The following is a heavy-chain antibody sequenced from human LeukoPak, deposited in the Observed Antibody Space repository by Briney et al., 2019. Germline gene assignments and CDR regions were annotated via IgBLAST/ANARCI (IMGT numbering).Heavy chain of an antibody. CDR2: IYYSGST. CDR3: ARALRGNTGTFSPYFDY. D-gene: IGHD1-7*01. J-gene: IGHJ4*02. Sequence: SETLSLTCIVSGGSISGYYWSWIRQPPGKGLEWIGSIYYSGSTDYNPSLKSRVTISVDRSKNQFSLKLSSVTAADTAVYYCARALRGNTGTFSPYFDYWGQGTLVTVSS. V-gene: IGHV4-59*12. CDR1: GGSISGYY.